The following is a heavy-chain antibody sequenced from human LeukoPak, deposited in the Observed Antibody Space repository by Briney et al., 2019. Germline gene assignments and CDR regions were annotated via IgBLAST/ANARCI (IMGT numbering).Heavy chain of an antibody. CDR3: ARGSEYDVLTGYFPFDS. CDR2: ICWNRCSI. J-gene: IGHJ4*02. D-gene: IGHD3-9*01. CDR1: GFTFDEYA. V-gene: IGHV3-9*01. Sequence: PGGSLRLSCTPSGFTFDEYAMHGARHAPGKGLEGVSDICWNRCSIGCADSVKGRFTISSDNDKNSVYLQLNSLGAEDRAVYYCARGSEYDVLTGYFPFDSWGQGTLVTVSS.